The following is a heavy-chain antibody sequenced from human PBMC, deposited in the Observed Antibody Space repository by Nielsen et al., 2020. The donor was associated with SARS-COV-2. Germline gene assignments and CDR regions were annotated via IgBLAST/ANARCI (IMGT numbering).Heavy chain of an antibody. CDR1: GFTFRYYG. J-gene: IGHJ4*02. V-gene: IGHV3-30*18. Sequence: GESLKISCPTSGFTFRYYGMHWVRQSPGKGLEWVAAISYDGRVEYYADSLKGRFSISRDNSDNTVYLQMNSLRAEDTAMYFCAKDRSDSIDYFDHWGQGTLVTVSS. CDR3: AKDRSDSIDYFDH. CDR2: ISYDGRVE. D-gene: IGHD2-21*02.